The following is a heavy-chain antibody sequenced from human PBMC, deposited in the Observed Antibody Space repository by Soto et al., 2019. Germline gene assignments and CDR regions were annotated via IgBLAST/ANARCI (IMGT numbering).Heavy chain of an antibody. CDR2: IIPIFGTA. CDR3: ARVITGTAAYWYFDL. V-gene: IGHV1-69*13. Sequence: SVKVSCKASGGTFSSYAISWVRQAPGQGLEWMGGIIPIFGTANYAQKFQGRVTITADESTSTAYMELSSLRSEDTAVYYCARVITGTAAYWYFDLWGRGTLVTVSS. D-gene: IGHD1-7*01. CDR1: GGTFSSYA. J-gene: IGHJ2*01.